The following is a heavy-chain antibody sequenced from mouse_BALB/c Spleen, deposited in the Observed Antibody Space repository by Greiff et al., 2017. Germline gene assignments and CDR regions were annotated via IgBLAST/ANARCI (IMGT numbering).Heavy chain of an antibody. CDR3: ARDLITGYFDV. CDR2: IRNKANGYTT. J-gene: IGHJ1*01. Sequence: EVMLVESGGGLVQPGGSLRLSCATSGFTFTDYYMSWVRQPPGKALEWLGFIRNKANGYTTEYSASVKGRFTISRDNSQSILYLQMNTLRAEDSATYYCARDLITGYFDVWGAGTTVTVSS. CDR1: GFTFTDYY. D-gene: IGHD1-1*01. V-gene: IGHV7-3*02.